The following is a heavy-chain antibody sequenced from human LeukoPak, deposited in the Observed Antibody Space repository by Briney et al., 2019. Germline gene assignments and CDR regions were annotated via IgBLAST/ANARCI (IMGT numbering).Heavy chain of an antibody. J-gene: IGHJ4*02. Sequence: SETLSLTCTVSGGSISSYYWSWIRQPPGEGLEWIGYIYYSGSTNYNPSLKSRVTISVDTSKNQFSLKLSSVTAADTAVYYCARTNYDFWSGYLDYWGQGTLVTVSS. V-gene: IGHV4-59*08. D-gene: IGHD3-3*01. CDR2: IYYSGST. CDR1: GGSISSYY. CDR3: ARTNYDFWSGYLDY.